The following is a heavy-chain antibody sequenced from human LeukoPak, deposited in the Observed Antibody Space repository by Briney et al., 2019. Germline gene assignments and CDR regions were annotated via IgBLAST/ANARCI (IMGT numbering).Heavy chain of an antibody. J-gene: IGHJ4*02. Sequence: GASVKVSCRASGYTFTGYYMHWVRQAPGQGLEWMGWINPNSGGTNYAQKFQGRVTMTRDTSISTAYMELSSLRSEDTAVYYCARDAGGIDYWGQGTLVTVSS. CDR2: INPNSGGT. D-gene: IGHD3-16*01. CDR3: ARDAGGIDY. V-gene: IGHV1-2*02. CDR1: GYTFTGYY.